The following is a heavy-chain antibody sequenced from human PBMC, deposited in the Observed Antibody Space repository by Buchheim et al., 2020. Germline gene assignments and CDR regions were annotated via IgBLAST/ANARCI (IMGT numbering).Heavy chain of an antibody. CDR1: GFTFSSYS. Sequence: EVQLVESGGGLVKPGGSLRLSCAASGFTFSSYSMNWVRQAPGKGLEWVSSISSSSSYIYYADSVKGRFTISRDNAKNSRYLQMNSLRAEDTAVYYCARDRVVGSTLGGMDVWGQGTT. J-gene: IGHJ6*02. CDR2: ISSSSSYI. D-gene: IGHD3-16*01. CDR3: ARDRVVGSTLGGMDV. V-gene: IGHV3-21*01.